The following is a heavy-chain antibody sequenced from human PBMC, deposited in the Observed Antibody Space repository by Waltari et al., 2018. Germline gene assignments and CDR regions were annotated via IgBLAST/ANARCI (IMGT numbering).Heavy chain of an antibody. CDR2: INHSGST. Sequence: QVQLQQWGAGLLKPSETLSLTCAVYGGSFSGYYWSWIRQPPGKGLEWIGEINHSGSTNYNPSLKSRVTISVDTSKNQFSLKLSSVTAADTAVYYCARGPLVVYAFGGYYFDYWGQGTLVTVSS. V-gene: IGHV4-34*01. CDR3: ARGPLVVYAFGGYYFDY. D-gene: IGHD2-8*02. J-gene: IGHJ4*02. CDR1: GGSFSGYY.